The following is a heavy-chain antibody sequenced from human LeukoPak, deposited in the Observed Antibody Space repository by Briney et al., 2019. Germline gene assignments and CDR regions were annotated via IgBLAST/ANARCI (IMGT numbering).Heavy chain of an antibody. Sequence: ASVKVSCKASGYTFTSYGISWVRRAPGQGLEWMGWISAYNGNTNYAQKLQGRVTMTTDTSTSTAYMELRSLRSDDTAVYYCARGAGYCSGGSCYYYFDYWGQGTLVTVSS. CDR3: ARGAGYCSGGSCYYYFDY. CDR1: GYTFTSYG. V-gene: IGHV1-18*01. D-gene: IGHD2-15*01. CDR2: ISAYNGNT. J-gene: IGHJ4*02.